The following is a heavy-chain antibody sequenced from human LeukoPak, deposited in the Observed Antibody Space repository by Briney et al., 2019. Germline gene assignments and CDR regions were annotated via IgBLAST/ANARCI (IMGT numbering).Heavy chain of an antibody. CDR3: ARDHSGSYWWFDP. J-gene: IGHJ5*02. V-gene: IGHV1-2*02. Sequence: GASVKVSCKASGYTFTSYYMHWVRQAPGQGLEWMGWINPNSGGTNYAQKFQGRVTMTRDTSISTAYMELSRLRSDDTAVYYCARDHSGSYWWFDPWGQGTLVTVSS. D-gene: IGHD3-10*01. CDR2: INPNSGGT. CDR1: GYTFTSYY.